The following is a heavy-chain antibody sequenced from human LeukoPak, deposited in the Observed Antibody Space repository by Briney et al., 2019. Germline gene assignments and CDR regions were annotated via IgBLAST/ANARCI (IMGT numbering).Heavy chain of an antibody. CDR1: GFTFSSHW. J-gene: IGHJ5*02. D-gene: IGHD1-20*01. CDR3: ARDNWNPGWFDP. Sequence: GRSLRLSCAASGFTFSSHWMHWVRQAPGKGLVWVSRINSDGSSTSYADSVKGRFTISRDNAKNTLYLQMNSLRAEDTAVYYCARDNWNPGWFDPWGQGTLVTASS. V-gene: IGHV3-74*01. CDR2: INSDGSST.